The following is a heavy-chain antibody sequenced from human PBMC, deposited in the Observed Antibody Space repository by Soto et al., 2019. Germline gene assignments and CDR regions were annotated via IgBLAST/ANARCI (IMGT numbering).Heavy chain of an antibody. V-gene: IGHV3-9*01. J-gene: IGHJ6*03. CDR3: AKTSRIGRSRPYYYYYYMDV. Sequence: EVQLVDSGGGLVQPGRSLRLSCAASGFTFDDYAMHWVRQAPGKGLEWVSGISWNSGSIGYADSVKGRFTISRDNAKNSLYLQMNSLRAEDTALYYCAKTSRIGRSRPYYYYYYMDVWGKGTTVTVSS. CDR1: GFTFDDYA. CDR2: ISWNSGSI. D-gene: IGHD3-10*01.